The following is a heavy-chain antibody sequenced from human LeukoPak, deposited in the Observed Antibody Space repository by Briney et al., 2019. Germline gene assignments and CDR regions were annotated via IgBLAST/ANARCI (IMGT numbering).Heavy chain of an antibody. D-gene: IGHD5-18*01. V-gene: IGHV3-21*01. CDR2: ISSSSSYI. CDR3: ARERGYRYGYGDY. J-gene: IGHJ4*02. Sequence: GGSLRLSCAASGFTFSSHNMNWVRQAPGKGLEWVSSISSSSSYIYYADSVKGRFTISRDNAKNSLYLQMNSLRAEDTAVYYCARERGYRYGYGDYWGQGTLVTVSS. CDR1: GFTFSSHN.